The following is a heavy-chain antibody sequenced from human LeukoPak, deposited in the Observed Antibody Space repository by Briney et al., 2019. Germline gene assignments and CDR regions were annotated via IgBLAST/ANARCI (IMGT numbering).Heavy chain of an antibody. CDR1: GYTFTSYY. CDR3: ARDLSGSQRTDNWFDP. D-gene: IGHD1-26*01. CDR2: INPSGGST. J-gene: IGHJ5*02. Sequence: ASVKVSCKASGYTFTSYYMHWVRQAPGQGLEWMGIINPSGGSTSYAQKSQGRVTMTRDTSTSTVYMELSSLRSEDTAVYYCARDLSGSQRTDNWFDPWGQGTLVTVSS. V-gene: IGHV1-46*01.